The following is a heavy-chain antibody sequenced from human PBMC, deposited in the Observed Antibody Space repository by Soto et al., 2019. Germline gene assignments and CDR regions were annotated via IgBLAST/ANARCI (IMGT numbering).Heavy chain of an antibody. J-gene: IGHJ3*01. CDR1: GDSISSGSYF. CDR3: GSCYDTNGYNHAFVP. Sequence: PSENLSLTCTVSGDSISSGSYFWSWIRQHPGKGLEWLGYIYYTGTTYSLPSLKSRVTISLDTSKNQFFLTLSSVAAADTAVYYCGSCYDTNGYNHAFVPWGQGTMVSVSS. D-gene: IGHD3-22*01. CDR2: IYYTGTT. V-gene: IGHV4-31*03.